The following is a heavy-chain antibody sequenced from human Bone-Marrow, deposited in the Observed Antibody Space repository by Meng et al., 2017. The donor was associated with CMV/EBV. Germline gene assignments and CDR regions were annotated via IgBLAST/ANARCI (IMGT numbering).Heavy chain of an antibody. CDR2: IYPGDSDT. CDR3: ASCYDILTGLPSTWFDP. Sequence: GGSLRLSCKGSGYSFTSYWIGWVRQMPGKGLEWMGIIYPGDSDTRYSPSFQGQVTISADKSISTAYLQWSSLRSEDTAVYYCASCYDILTGLPSTWFDPWGQGTLVTVSS. CDR1: GYSFTSYW. J-gene: IGHJ5*02. V-gene: IGHV5-51*01. D-gene: IGHD3-9*01.